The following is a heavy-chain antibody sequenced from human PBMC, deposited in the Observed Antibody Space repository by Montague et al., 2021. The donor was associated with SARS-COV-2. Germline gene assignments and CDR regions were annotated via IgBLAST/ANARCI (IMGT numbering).Heavy chain of an antibody. J-gene: IGHJ4*02. Sequence: SETLSLTCAVYGGSFSGYYWSWIRQPPGKGLEWIGEINHSGSTNYNPSLKSRVTISVDTSKNQFSLKLSSVTAADTAVYYCARDAAVAGIDYWGQGTLVTVFS. CDR3: ARDAAVAGIDY. D-gene: IGHD6-19*01. CDR1: GGSFSGYY. CDR2: INHSGST. V-gene: IGHV4-34*01.